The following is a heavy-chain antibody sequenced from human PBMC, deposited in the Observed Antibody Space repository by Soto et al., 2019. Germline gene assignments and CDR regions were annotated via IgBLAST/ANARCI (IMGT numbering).Heavy chain of an antibody. CDR3: VQSRCGGDCLQSYSSHSYYGLDV. V-gene: IGHV2-5*02. CDR1: GFSLSTTGVG. CDR2: IYWDDDK. D-gene: IGHD2-21*02. Sequence: QITLKEAGPTLVKPTQTLTLTCTFSGFSLSTTGVGVRWIRQPPGKALEWLALIYWDDDKRYNPSLNSRLTITKDTSKNQVVLAMTNMDPVDTATYYCVQSRCGGDCLQSYSSHSYYGLDVWGQGTTVTVSS. J-gene: IGHJ6*02.